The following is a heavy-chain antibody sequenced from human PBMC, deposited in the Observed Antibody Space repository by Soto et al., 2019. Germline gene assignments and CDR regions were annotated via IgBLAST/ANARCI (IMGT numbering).Heavy chain of an antibody. D-gene: IGHD6-13*01. CDR1: GGTFSSYA. J-gene: IGHJ3*02. CDR3: ARKYGVAAAGTVNDAFDI. Sequence: SVKVSCKASGGTFSSYAISWVRQAPGQGLEWMGGIIPIFGTANYAQKFQGRVTIAADESTSTAYMELSSLRSEDTAVYYCARKYGVAAAGTVNDAFDIWGQGTMVTVAS. CDR2: IIPIFGTA. V-gene: IGHV1-69*13.